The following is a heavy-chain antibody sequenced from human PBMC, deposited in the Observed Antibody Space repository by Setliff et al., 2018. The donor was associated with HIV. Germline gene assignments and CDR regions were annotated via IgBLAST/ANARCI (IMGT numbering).Heavy chain of an antibody. V-gene: IGHV4-59*01. J-gene: IGHJ6*03. D-gene: IGHD2-2*01. CDR1: GGSISGYY. Sequence: KPSETLSLTCTVSGGSISGYYWSWIRQPPGKGLEWIGTIFYTGNTNYIPSLKSRVTLSGGMSENQLFLRLTSVTAADTAVYYCVRGFCSSTTCHEDYYYMDVWGKGSTVTVSS. CDR3: VRGFCSSTTCHEDYYYMDV. CDR2: IFYTGNT.